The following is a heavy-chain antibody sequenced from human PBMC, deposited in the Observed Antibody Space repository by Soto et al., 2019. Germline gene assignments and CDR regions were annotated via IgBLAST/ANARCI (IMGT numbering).Heavy chain of an antibody. CDR3: ARDDEYSGNGMDV. Sequence: QVQLMESGGGVVQPGRSLRLSCAASGFTFSNYGMHWVRQAPGKGLEWVAVILNDGSNRYHADSVKDRFTISRDNSKNTLDLQMNSLRAEDTAGYYCARDDEYSGNGMDVWGQGTTVTVS. CDR2: ILNDGSNR. V-gene: IGHV3-33*01. D-gene: IGHD3-10*01. J-gene: IGHJ6*02. CDR1: GFTFSNYG.